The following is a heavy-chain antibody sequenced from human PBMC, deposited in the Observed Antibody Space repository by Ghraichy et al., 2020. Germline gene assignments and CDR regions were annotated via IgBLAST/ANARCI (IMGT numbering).Heavy chain of an antibody. Sequence: GGSLRLSCTASGFTFSSYGIHWVRQAPGKGLEWVAFIRFDGSNKNYADSVKGRFTISRDNSKNTLFLQMNSLRTEDTAIYYCAKDLMDNSGHITWGNDYYGMDVWGQGTTVTVSS. V-gene: IGHV3-30*02. CDR2: IRFDGSNK. CDR3: AKDLMDNSGHITWGNDYYGMDV. CDR1: GFTFSSYG. D-gene: IGHD6-19*01. J-gene: IGHJ6*02.